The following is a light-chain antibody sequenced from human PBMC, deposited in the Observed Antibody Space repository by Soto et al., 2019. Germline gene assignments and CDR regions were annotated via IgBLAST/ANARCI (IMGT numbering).Light chain of an antibody. CDR1: QSVSSSY. Sequence: EIVLTQSPGTLSLSPGERATLSCRASQSVSSSYLAWYQKKPGQAPRLLIYDASSRATGIPDRFSGSGSGTDFTLTISRLEPEDFAVYYCQQYGSSPQTFGQGTKLEIK. CDR2: DAS. V-gene: IGKV3-20*01. CDR3: QQYGSSPQT. J-gene: IGKJ2*01.